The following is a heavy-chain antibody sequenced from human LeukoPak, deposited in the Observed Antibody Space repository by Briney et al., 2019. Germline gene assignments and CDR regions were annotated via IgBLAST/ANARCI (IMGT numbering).Heavy chain of an antibody. CDR3: ARGQKSVGRVLAGTTIYNYYYYMDV. CDR1: GFTFSSYS. Sequence: GGSLRLSCAASGFTFSSYSMNWVRQAPGKGLEWVSYISSSSDTIYYADSVKGRFTISRDNAKNSLYLQVNSLRAEDTAVYYCARGQKSVGRVLAGTTIYNYYYYMDVWGKGTTVTVSS. V-gene: IGHV3-48*01. CDR2: ISSSSDTI. J-gene: IGHJ6*03. D-gene: IGHD6-19*01.